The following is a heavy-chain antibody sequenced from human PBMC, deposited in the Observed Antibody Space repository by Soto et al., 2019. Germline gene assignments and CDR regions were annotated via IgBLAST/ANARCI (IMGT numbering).Heavy chain of an antibody. CDR3: AKARVRAAKIYYYYYYYLDV. D-gene: IGHD2-2*01. Sequence: EVQLVESGGGLVQPGRSLRLSCAASGFIFDDFAMHWVRQAPGKGLEWVSGISWNSASIGYADSVKGRFTIYRDNAKNTVYLQLTSLRSEDTALYYCAKARVRAAKIYYYYYYYLDVWGKGTTVTVSS. J-gene: IGHJ6*03. CDR1: GFIFDDFA. V-gene: IGHV3-9*01. CDR2: ISWNSASI.